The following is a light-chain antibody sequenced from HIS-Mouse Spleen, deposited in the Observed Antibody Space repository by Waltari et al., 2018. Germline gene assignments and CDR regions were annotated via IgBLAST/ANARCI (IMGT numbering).Light chain of an antibody. CDR1: ALPKKY. CDR3: YSTDSSGNHRV. J-gene: IGLJ2*01. CDR2: EDS. Sequence: SYELTQPPSVSVSPGQTARITCSGDALPKKYAYWDQQKSGQAPVRVTYEDSKRPSGIPERFSGSSSGTMATLTISGAQVEDEADYYCYSTDSSGNHRVFGGGTKLTVL. V-gene: IGLV3-10*01.